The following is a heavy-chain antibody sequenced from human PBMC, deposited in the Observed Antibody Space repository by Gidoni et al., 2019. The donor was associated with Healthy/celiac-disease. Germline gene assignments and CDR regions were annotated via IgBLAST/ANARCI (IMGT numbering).Heavy chain of an antibody. D-gene: IGHD3-3*01. V-gene: IGHV3-15*01. Sequence: EVQLVESGGGLVKPGGSLRLSCAASVFTFSNAWMSWVRQAPGKGLEWVGRIKSRTDGRTTDYAAPVKGRFTISRDDSKNTLYLQMNSLKTEDTAVYYCTTDWSDLDYWGQRTLVTVSS. CDR1: VFTFSNAW. CDR3: TTDWSDLDY. CDR2: IKSRTDGRTT. J-gene: IGHJ4*02.